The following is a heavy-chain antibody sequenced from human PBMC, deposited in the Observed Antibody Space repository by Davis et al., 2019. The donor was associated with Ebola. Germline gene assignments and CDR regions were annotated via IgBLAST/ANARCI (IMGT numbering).Heavy chain of an antibody. J-gene: IGHJ4*02. D-gene: IGHD3-3*01. CDR3: ARDRYSDGSGYFFEQSH. Sequence: ASVKVSCKASGYTFSSYVITWVRQAPGQGLEWMGWISAYSGNTNYAQKFQGRVTITADESTSTAYMELSSLRAEDTAVYYCARDRYSDGSGYFFEQSHWGQGTLVTVSS. CDR1: GYTFSSYV. V-gene: IGHV1-18*01. CDR2: ISAYSGNT.